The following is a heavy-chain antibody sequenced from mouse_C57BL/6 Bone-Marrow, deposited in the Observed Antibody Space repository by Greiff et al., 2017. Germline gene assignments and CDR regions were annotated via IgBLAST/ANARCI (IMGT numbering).Heavy chain of an antibody. CDR1: GFTFSSYA. J-gene: IGHJ3*01. Sequence: DVHLVESGGGLVKPGGSLKLSCAASGFTFSSYAMSWVRQTPEKRLEWVATISDGGSYTYYPDNVKGRFTISRDNAKNNLYLQMSHLKSEETAMYYCESCPGYDGYYPYWGQGTLITVSA. V-gene: IGHV5-4*01. D-gene: IGHD2-3*01. CDR2: ISDGGSYT. CDR3: ESCPGYDGYYPY.